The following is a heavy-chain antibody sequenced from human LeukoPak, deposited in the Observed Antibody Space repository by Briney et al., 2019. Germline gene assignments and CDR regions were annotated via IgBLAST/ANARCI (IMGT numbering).Heavy chain of an antibody. CDR2: IYYSGST. CDR1: GGSISSYY. V-gene: IGHV4-59*01. D-gene: IGHD6-19*01. CDR3: ARDSSDWPNYFDS. J-gene: IGHJ4*02. Sequence: PSETLSLTCTISGGSISSYYWSWIRQPPGKGLEWIGYIYYSGSTNYNPSLKSRVTISVDTSKKQFSLKLSSVTAADTAVYYCARDSSDWPNYFDSWGQGTLVTVSS.